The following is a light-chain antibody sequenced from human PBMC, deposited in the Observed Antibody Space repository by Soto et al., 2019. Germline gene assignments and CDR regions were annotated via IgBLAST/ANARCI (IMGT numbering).Light chain of an antibody. CDR3: CSYTNSAYV. Sequence: QSALTQPRSVSGSPGQSVTISCTGTSSDVGAYNYVSWYQQHPAKAPNPMIYDVSKRPSGVPDRFSGSKSGNTASLTISGLQAEDEGDYYCCSYTNSAYVFGTGTKVTVL. V-gene: IGLV2-11*01. CDR2: DVS. CDR1: SSDVGAYNY. J-gene: IGLJ1*01.